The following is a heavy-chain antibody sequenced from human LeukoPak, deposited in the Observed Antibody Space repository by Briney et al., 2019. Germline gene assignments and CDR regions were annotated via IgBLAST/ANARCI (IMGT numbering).Heavy chain of an antibody. CDR1: GFTFRSHA. V-gene: IGHV3-23*01. CDR3: AKDFRIGYSAHFDY. Sequence: GGSLRLSCVGSGFTFRSHAMSWVRQAPEKGLEFVSGIYENGSTTYYADSVKGRFSISRDNSKNTLYLQMDSLRGEDTAVYYCAKDFRIGYSAHFDYWGQGALVTVSS. D-gene: IGHD2-21*01. CDR2: IYENGSTT. J-gene: IGHJ4*02.